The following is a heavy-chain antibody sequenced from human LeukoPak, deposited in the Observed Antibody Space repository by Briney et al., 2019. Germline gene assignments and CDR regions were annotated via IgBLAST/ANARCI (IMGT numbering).Heavy chain of an antibody. CDR3: AREPVAGTLDY. V-gene: IGHV4-38-2*02. CDR1: GYSISSGYY. J-gene: IGHJ4*02. CDR2: IYHNGST. D-gene: IGHD6-19*01. Sequence: SETLSLTCTVSGYSISSGYYWGWIRQPPGKGLEWIGSIYHNGSTYYNPSLKSRVTISVDTSKNQFSLKLSSVTAADTAVYYCAREPVAGTLDYWGQGTLVTVSS.